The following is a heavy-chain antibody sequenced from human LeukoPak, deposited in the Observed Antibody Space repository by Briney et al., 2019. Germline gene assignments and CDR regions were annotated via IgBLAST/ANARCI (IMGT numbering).Heavy chain of an antibody. V-gene: IGHV3-20*04. CDR1: GFTFDDYG. J-gene: IGHJ4*02. D-gene: IGHD2-2*01. CDR2: IIWNGGST. CDR3: ARGRIVVVPAAFFDY. Sequence: RAGGSLRLSCAASGFTFDDYGMSWVRQAPGKGLEWVSGIIWNGGSTGYAAPVKGRFTISSDNAKNSLYLQMNSLRAEDTALYYCARGRIVVVPAAFFDYWGQGSLVTVSS.